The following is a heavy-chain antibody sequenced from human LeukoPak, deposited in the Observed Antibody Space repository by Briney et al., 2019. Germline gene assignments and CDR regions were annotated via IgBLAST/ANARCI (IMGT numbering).Heavy chain of an antibody. J-gene: IGHJ4*02. V-gene: IGHV4-59*08. CDR1: GGSFSGYY. Sequence: SETLSLTCAVYGGSFSGYYWSWIRQPPEKRLEWIGNIYYSGNTHYNPSLQSRVTISVDTSKNQFSLKLISVTAADTAVYYCARGGGWLPDFWGQGTLVTVSS. D-gene: IGHD2-15*01. CDR2: IYYSGNT. CDR3: ARGGGWLPDF.